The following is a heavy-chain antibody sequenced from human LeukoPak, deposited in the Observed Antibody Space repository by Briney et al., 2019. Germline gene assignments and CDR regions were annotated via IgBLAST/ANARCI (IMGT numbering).Heavy chain of an antibody. Sequence: SVKVSCTASGGTFSSYAISWVRQAPGQGLEWMGRIIPIFGIASYAQKFQGRVTITADKSTSTDHMELSSLSSEDTAVYYCARDLPRGAYYDSSGPFDYWGQGTLVTVSS. CDR2: IIPIFGIA. V-gene: IGHV1-69*04. D-gene: IGHD3-22*01. CDR3: ARDLPRGAYYDSSGPFDY. CDR1: GGTFSSYA. J-gene: IGHJ4*02.